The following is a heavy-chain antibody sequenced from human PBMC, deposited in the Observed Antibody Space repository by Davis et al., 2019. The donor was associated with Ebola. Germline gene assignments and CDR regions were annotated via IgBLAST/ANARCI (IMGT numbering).Heavy chain of an antibody. D-gene: IGHD1-26*01. CDR2: INHSGST. V-gene: IGHV4-34*01. J-gene: IGHJ4*02. CDR3: ARGWGL. CDR1: GGACSGYY. Sequence: PSETLSLTCAVYGGACSGYYWSWIRQPPGKGLEWIGEINHSGSTNYNPSLKSRVTISVDTSKNQFSLKLSSVTAADTAVYYCARGWGLWGQGTLVTVSS.